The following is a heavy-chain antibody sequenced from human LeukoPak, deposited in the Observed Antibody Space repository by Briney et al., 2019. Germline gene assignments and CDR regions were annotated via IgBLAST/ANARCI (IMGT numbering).Heavy chain of an antibody. CDR3: TRDGPTNAFDI. CDR2: IRSKAYGGTT. CDR1: GFTFGDYA. V-gene: IGHV3-49*04. J-gene: IGHJ3*02. Sequence: GGSLRLSCTASGFTFGDYAMSWVRQAPGKGLEWVGFIRSKAYGGTTEYAASVKGRFTISRDDSKSIAYLQMNSLKTEDTAVYYCTRDGPTNAFDIWGQGTMVTVSS.